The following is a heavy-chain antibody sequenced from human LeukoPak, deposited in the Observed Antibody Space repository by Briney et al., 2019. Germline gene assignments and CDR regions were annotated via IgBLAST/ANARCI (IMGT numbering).Heavy chain of an antibody. J-gene: IGHJ4*02. CDR3: TRDGGQHLGVLNY. CDR2: INPNGGGT. Sequence: ASVKVSCKVSGYTLTELSMRWVRQAPGKGLEWMGWINPNGGGTNYPQKFQGRVTMTRDTSISTAYMELTRLRSDDTAVYYCTRDGGQHLGVLNYWGQGTQVIVSS. V-gene: IGHV1-2*02. CDR1: GYTLTELS. D-gene: IGHD2-2*01.